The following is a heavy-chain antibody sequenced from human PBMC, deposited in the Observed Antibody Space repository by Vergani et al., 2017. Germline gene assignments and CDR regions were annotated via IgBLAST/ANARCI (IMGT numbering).Heavy chain of an antibody. D-gene: IGHD5-12*01. J-gene: IGHJ6*02. CDR1: GYSISSGYY. Sequence: QVQLEESGPGLVKPSETLSLTCAVSGYSISSGYYWGWIRQPPGKGLDWIGSNYHSGSTYYNPSLKSRDTISVDTSKNQFSLKLSSVTAADTAVYYCARLRLEDSGYDFGGMDVWGQGTTVTVSS. V-gene: IGHV4-38-2*01. CDR2: NYHSGST. CDR3: ARLRLEDSGYDFGGMDV.